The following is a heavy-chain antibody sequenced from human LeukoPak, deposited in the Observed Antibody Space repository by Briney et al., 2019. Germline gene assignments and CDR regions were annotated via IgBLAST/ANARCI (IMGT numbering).Heavy chain of an antibody. J-gene: IGHJ4*02. CDR2: ISQDGSAQ. V-gene: IGHV3-7*01. CDR1: GFIFGNSW. CDR3: ARVRAAPEN. Sequence: GGSLRLSCAASGFIFGNSWMIWVRQAPGKGLEWVASISQDGSAQHYADSVKGRFAISRDNAKNSLYLQMNSLRGEDTAIFYCARVRAAPENWGQGTLVTVSS.